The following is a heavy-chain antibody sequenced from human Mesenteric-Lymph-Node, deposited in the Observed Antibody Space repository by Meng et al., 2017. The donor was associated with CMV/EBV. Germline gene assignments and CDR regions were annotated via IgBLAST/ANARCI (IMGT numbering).Heavy chain of an antibody. CDR2: INSNGAHT. CDR1: GFTFITYT. V-gene: IGHV3-64*02. D-gene: IGHD3-10*01. Sequence: GGSLRLSCAASGFTFITYTMHWVRQAPGKGLEYVSTINSNGAHTSYADSVKGRFTISRDNSKNMVYLHMSSLRVEDMAVYYCARSLGSEKNFWGQGTLVTVSS. CDR3: ARSLGSEKNF. J-gene: IGHJ4*02.